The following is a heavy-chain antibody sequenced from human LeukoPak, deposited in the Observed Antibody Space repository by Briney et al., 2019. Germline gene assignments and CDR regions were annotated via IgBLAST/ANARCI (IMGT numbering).Heavy chain of an antibody. D-gene: IGHD5-12*01. J-gene: IGHJ4*02. V-gene: IGHV1-18*04. CDR1: GYTFTTYT. CDR2: ISVYNGNT. Sequence: ASVKVSCKASGYTFTTYTITWVRQAPGQGLEWMGWISVYNGNTNNAQKFQGRVTMTTDTSTSTAYMELRSLRSDDTAVYYCARWDRMDVAATNDDYWGPGTLVTVSS. CDR3: ARWDRMDVAATNDDY.